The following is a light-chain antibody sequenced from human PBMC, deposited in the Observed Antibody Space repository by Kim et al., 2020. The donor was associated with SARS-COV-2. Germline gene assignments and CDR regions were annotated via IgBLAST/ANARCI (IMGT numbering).Light chain of an antibody. J-gene: IGKJ2*01. Sequence: PGERATLACRASQIVSSIFLAWYQQKPGQAPRLLMYGASSRATGVPDRFSGSGSGPDFTLTISRLEPEDFGVYYCQQYDRSPPTYTFGQGTKLEI. V-gene: IGKV3-20*01. CDR3: QQYDRSPPTYT. CDR2: GAS. CDR1: QIVSSIF.